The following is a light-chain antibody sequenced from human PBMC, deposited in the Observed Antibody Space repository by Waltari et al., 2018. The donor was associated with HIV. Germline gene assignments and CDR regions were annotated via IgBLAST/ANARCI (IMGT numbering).Light chain of an antibody. CDR3: SSYTSSNTLL. CDR2: EVS. Sequence: QSALPQPAPVPGSPGRTPITSSTGSTTAIGTTNYISWYQQLPAKAPKLMIYEVSDRPSGISNRFSGSKSGNTASLTISGLQAEDEADYYCSSYTSSNTLLFGGGTKLTVL. V-gene: IGLV2-14*03. CDR1: TTAIGTTNY. J-gene: IGLJ2*01.